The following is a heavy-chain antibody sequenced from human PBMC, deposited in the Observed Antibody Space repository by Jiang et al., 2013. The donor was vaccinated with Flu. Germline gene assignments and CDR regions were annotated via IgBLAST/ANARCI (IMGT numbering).Heavy chain of an antibody. D-gene: IGHD3-22*01. Sequence: GLVKPSETLSLTCTVSGGSISSSSYYWGWIRQPPGKGLEWIGSIYYSGSTYYNPSLKSRVTISVDTSKNQFSLKLSSVTAADTAVYYCARLLYYGYYYDSSGYYPFDYWGQGTLVTVSS. J-gene: IGHJ4*02. CDR3: ARLLYYGYYYDSSGYYPFDY. CDR1: GGSISSSSYY. CDR2: IYYSGST. V-gene: IGHV4-39*01.